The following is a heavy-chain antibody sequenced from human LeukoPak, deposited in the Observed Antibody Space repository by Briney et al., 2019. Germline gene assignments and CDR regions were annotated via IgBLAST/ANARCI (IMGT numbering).Heavy chain of an antibody. CDR3: ARGHSKNLRYPVDY. J-gene: IGHJ4*02. D-gene: IGHD1-1*01. V-gene: IGHV3-21*01. CDR1: GFTFSSYS. CDR2: ISSSSSYI. Sequence: SGGSLRLSCAASGFTFSSYSMNWVRQAPGKGLEWVSSISSSSSYIYYADSVEGRFTISRDNAKNSLYLQMNSLRAEDTAVYYCARGHSKNLRYPVDYWGQGTLVTVSS.